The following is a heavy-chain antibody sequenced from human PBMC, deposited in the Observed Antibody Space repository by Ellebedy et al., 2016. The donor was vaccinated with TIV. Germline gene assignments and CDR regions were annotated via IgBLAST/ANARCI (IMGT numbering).Heavy chain of an antibody. V-gene: IGHV3-23*01. Sequence: GESLKISCTASGSTFNNYAMNWVRQAPGKGLEWVSGVTSSTSITYYADSVKGRFTISRDNSKNTLDLQMNSLRAEDTALYYCVKGAFPVPTVMAVWGQGTMVIVSS. CDR1: GSTFNNYA. CDR3: VKGAFPVPTVMAV. CDR2: VTSSTSIT. J-gene: IGHJ6*02. D-gene: IGHD4-17*01.